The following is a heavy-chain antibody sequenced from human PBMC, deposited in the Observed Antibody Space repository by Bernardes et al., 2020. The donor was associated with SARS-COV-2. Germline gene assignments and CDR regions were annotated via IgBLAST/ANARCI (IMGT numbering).Heavy chain of an antibody. CDR2: ISYDGSNK. D-gene: IGHD3-22*01. J-gene: IGHJ4*02. CDR1: GFTFSNYL. V-gene: IGHV3-30*03. CDR3: ARGPITYYYDSSGPDFDY. Sequence: GGSLRLSCVASGFTFSNYLFSWFRQAPGKGLEWVAVISYDGSNKYYADSVKGRFTISRDNSKNTLYLQMNSLRAEDTAVYYCARGPITYYYDSSGPDFDYWGQGTLVTVSS.